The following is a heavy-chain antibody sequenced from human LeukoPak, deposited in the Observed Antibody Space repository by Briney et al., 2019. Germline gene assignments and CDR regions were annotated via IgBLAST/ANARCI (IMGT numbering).Heavy chain of an antibody. J-gene: IGHJ3*02. D-gene: IGHD4-17*01. CDR2: ISSNGDIT. CDR1: GFTFHDYA. V-gene: IGHV3-64*01. Sequence: GSLRLSCAAYGFTFHDYAMHWVRQAPGKKLEYVSTISSNGDITYYATSVKGRFTISRDNSKNTLFLKLGSLRAEDMAVYYSARGPQPYDDSGSRAFDIWGQGAMVTVSS. CDR3: ARGPQPYDDSGSRAFDI.